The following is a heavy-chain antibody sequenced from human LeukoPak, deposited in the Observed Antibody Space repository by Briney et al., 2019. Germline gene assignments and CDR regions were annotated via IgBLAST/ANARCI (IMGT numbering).Heavy chain of an antibody. Sequence: TGGSLRLSCAASGFTFSSYAMHWVRQAPGKGLEWVAVISYDGSNKYYADSVKGRFTISRDTSKNTLYLQMNSLRAEDTAVYYCASYYDFWSGYYTYYFDYWGQGTLVTVSS. D-gene: IGHD3-3*01. V-gene: IGHV3-30*04. CDR2: ISYDGSNK. CDR3: ASYYDFWSGYYTYYFDY. CDR1: GFTFSSYA. J-gene: IGHJ4*02.